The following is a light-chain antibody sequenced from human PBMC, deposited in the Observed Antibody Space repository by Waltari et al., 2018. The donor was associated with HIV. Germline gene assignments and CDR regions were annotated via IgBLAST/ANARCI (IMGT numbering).Light chain of an antibody. J-gene: IGLJ3*02. V-gene: IGLV2-14*01. Sequence: QPALTQPASVSGSPGQSITIPCTGTSSDIGGHYSVSWYQQLPGKAPKLMIYAVTYRPSGVSNRFSGSKSGNTASLTISGLQGEDEADYYCLSYTITNTLVFGGGTKLTVL. CDR3: LSYTITNTLV. CDR2: AVT. CDR1: SSDIGGHYS.